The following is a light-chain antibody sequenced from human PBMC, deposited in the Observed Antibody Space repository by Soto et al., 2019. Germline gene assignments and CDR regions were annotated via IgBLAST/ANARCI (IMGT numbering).Light chain of an antibody. CDR3: SSYTSSSTPVV. CDR1: SSDVGGYNY. V-gene: IGLV2-14*01. J-gene: IGLJ2*01. CDR2: DVS. Sequence: QSVLTQPASVSGSPGQSITISCTGTSSDVGGYNYVSWYQQHPGKAPKVMVYDVSNRPSGISNRFSGSKSGNTASLTISGLQADDEADYYCSSYTSSSTPVVFGGGTKLTVL.